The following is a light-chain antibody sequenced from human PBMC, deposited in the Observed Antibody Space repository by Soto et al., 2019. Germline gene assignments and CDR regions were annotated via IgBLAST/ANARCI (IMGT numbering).Light chain of an antibody. CDR1: QSVSNN. Sequence: EIIMTQSPVTLSVSPGERATLSCRASQSVSNNLAWYQQKPGQPPRLLIYYASTRATGIPARFSGSGSGTEFTLTISSLQSEDFALYYCQQYNDWPPITFGQGTRLEIK. CDR2: YAS. V-gene: IGKV3-15*01. J-gene: IGKJ5*01. CDR3: QQYNDWPPIT.